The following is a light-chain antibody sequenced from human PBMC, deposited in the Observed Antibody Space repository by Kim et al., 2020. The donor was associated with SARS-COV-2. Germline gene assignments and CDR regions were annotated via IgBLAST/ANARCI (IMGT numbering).Light chain of an antibody. CDR1: KLGDKY. J-gene: IGLJ1*01. CDR3: QAWDSSTHNYV. V-gene: IGLV3-1*01. Sequence: SYELIQPPSVSVSPGQTASITCSGYKLGDKYVSWYQQKPGQSPVVVIYQDNQRPSGIPERFSGSNSGNTATLTISGTQAMDEADYYCQAWDSSTHNYVFGAGTKVTVL. CDR2: QDN.